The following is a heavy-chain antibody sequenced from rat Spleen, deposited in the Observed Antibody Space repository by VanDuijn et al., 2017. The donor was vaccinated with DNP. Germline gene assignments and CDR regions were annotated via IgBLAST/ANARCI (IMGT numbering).Heavy chain of an antibody. CDR2: ITSSGGST. V-gene: IGHV5-31*01. J-gene: IGHJ4*01. CDR3: ATHPLTTVATRAMDA. CDR1: GFTFNNYW. Sequence: EVQLVESGGDLVQPGRSLKLSCVASGFTFNNYWMTWIRQVPGKGLEWVASITSSGGSTYYPDSVKGRFTISRDNAKNTLYLQMDSLRSEDTATYYCATHPLTTVATRAMDAWGQGASVTVSS. D-gene: IGHD1-3*01.